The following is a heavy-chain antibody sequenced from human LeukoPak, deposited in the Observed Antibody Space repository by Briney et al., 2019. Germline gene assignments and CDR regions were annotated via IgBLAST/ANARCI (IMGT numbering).Heavy chain of an antibody. CDR3: AREVFGATMIDY. D-gene: IGHD1-26*01. CDR2: INPNSGGT. J-gene: IGHJ4*02. Sequence: GASVKVSCKASGYTFTGYYMHWVRQAPGQGLEWMGWINPNSGGTNYAQKFQGRVTMTRDTSISTAYMELSSLRSDDTAVYYCAREVFGATMIDYWGQGTLVTVSS. V-gene: IGHV1-2*02. CDR1: GYTFTGYY.